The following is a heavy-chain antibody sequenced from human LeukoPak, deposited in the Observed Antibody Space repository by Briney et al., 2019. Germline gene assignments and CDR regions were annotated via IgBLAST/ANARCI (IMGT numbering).Heavy chain of an antibody. J-gene: IGHJ4*02. CDR3: ARVWELSFDY. D-gene: IGHD1-26*01. CDR1: GVTVSTDH. CDR2: SYNGDTS. V-gene: IGHV3-53*01. Sequence: PGGALRLSCAASGVTVSTDHMSAGRPTPGKGVEWVAISYNGDTSQHAGSVKGRFTISRDNYQNTLYLQMNSLRAEDTALYYCARVWELSFDYWGQGTLVTVSS.